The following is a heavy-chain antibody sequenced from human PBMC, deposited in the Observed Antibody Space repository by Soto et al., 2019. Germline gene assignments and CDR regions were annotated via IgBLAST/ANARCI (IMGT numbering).Heavy chain of an antibody. D-gene: IGHD2-2*01. CDR1: GFSFNTYG. CDR2: ISSSGRTV. CDR3: VRACGSANCLYYFDS. Sequence: GGSLRLSCAASGFSFNTYGMHWVRQAPGKGLDWLSFISSSGRTVYYADSVKGRFAISRQNAENSLYLQMNSLRAEDTAVYYCVRACGSANCLYYFDSWGLGTLVTVSS. J-gene: IGHJ4*02. V-gene: IGHV3-48*01.